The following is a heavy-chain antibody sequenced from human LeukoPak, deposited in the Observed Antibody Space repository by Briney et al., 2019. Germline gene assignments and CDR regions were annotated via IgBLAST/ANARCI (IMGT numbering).Heavy chain of an antibody. CDR1: GGTFSSYA. J-gene: IGHJ3*02. Sequence: WASVKVSCKASGGTFSSYAISWVRQAPGQGLEWMGGIIPIFGTANYAQKFQGRVTITADESTSTAYMELSSLRSEDTAVYYCARESRIAAAAPPDAFDIWGQGTMVTVSS. CDR2: IIPIFGTA. D-gene: IGHD6-13*01. CDR3: ARESRIAAAAPPDAFDI. V-gene: IGHV1-69*13.